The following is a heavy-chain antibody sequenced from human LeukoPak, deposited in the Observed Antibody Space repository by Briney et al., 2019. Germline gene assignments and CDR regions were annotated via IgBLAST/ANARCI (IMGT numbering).Heavy chain of an antibody. J-gene: IGHJ4*02. CDR1: VYTFTNYY. V-gene: IGHV1-46*01. CDR3: ARFNCGGDCYTDY. D-gene: IGHD2-21*02. CDR2: INPSGGSA. Sequence: GASVKVSCKASVYTFTNYYMQWVRQAPGQGLEWMGIINPSGGSATYAQKFQGRVTMTRDTSTSTVYMELSSLRSEDTAVYYCARFNCGGDCYTDYWGQGTLVTVSS.